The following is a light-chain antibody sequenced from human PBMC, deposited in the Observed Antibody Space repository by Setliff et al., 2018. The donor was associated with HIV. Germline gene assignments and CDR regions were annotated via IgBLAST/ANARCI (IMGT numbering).Light chain of an antibody. CDR2: SND. CDR3: ATWDDNMSGYWV. CDR1: TSNIGTNL. Sequence: QSALAQPPSASGTPGQRVSISCSGSTSNIGTNLVNWYQHVPGSTPRLLIYSNDQRPSGVPDRFSGSKSGTSASLAISGLQSGDEADYYCATWDDNMSGYWVFGGGTKVTVL. J-gene: IGLJ3*02. V-gene: IGLV1-44*01.